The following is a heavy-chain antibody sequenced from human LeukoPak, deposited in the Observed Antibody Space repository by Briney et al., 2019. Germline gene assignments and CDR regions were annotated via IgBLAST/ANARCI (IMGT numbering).Heavy chain of an antibody. J-gene: IGHJ4*02. CDR1: GFTFSSYG. V-gene: IGHV3-33*01. Sequence: PGGSLRLSCAASGFTFSSYGMHWVRQAPGKGLEWVAIIWYDGSNKYYADSVKGRFTISRDNSKNTLYLQMNSLRAEDTAVYYCARDLGGSYHNYLDYWGQGTLVTVSS. CDR2: IWYDGSNK. CDR3: ARDLGGSYHNYLDY. D-gene: IGHD1-26*01.